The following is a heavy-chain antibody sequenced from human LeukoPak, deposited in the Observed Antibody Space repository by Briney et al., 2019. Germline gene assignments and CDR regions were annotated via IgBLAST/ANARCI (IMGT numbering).Heavy chain of an antibody. V-gene: IGHV3-23*01. Sequence: GGSLRLSCAASGFTFSSYAMSWVRQAPGKGLEWVSAISGSGGSTYYADSVKGRFTISRDNSKNTLYLKMNSLRAEDTAVYYCATHRSSSWYRGYFDYWGQGTLVTVSS. J-gene: IGHJ4*02. CDR1: GFTFSSYA. D-gene: IGHD6-13*01. CDR3: ATHRSSSWYRGYFDY. CDR2: ISGSGGST.